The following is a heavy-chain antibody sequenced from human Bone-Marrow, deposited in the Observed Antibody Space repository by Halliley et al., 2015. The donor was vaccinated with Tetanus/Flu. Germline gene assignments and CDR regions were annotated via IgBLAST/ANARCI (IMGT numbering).Heavy chain of an antibody. Sequence: SLRLSCAASGLTVSSNYMTWVRQAPGKELEWVSVIYSGGDTYYAESMEGRFTISRDNGKNSLYLQMVSLRAEDTAVYYCARQISPGIGSSRPLFDFWGQGTLVTVSS. D-gene: IGHD6-6*01. CDR2: IYSGGDT. J-gene: IGHJ4*02. V-gene: IGHV3-66*04. CDR1: GLTVSSNY. CDR3: ARQISPGIGSSRPLFDF.